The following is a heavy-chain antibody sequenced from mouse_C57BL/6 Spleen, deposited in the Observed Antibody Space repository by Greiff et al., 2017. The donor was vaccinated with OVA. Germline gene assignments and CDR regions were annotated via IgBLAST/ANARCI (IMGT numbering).Heavy chain of an antibody. CDR2: ISDGGSYT. Sequence: GQVVESGGGLVKPGGSLKLSCAASGFTFSSYAMSWVRQTPEKRLEWVATISDGGSYTYYPDNVKGRFTISRDNAKNNLYLQMSHLKSEDTAMYYCARGAFTTVVATPFAYWGQGTLVTVSA. D-gene: IGHD1-1*01. J-gene: IGHJ3*01. CDR1: GFTFSSYA. CDR3: ARGAFTTVVATPFAY. V-gene: IGHV5-4*01.